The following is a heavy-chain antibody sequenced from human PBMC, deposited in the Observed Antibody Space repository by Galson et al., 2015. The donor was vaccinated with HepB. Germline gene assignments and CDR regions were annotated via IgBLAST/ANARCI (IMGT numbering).Heavy chain of an antibody. CDR1: GFTFSSYA. V-gene: IGHV3-74*01. CDR2: INSDVSRI. Sequence: SLRLSCAASGFTFSSYAMHWVRQAPGKGLVWVSRINSDVSRISYADSVKGRFTISRDNAKNTLYLQMNSLRAEDTAVYYCARARVGSDGWFDPWGQGTLVTVSS. CDR3: ARARVGSDGWFDP. D-gene: IGHD3-10*01. J-gene: IGHJ5*02.